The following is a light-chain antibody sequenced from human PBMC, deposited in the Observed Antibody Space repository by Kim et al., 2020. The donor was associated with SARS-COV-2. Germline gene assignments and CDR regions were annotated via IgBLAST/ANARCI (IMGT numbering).Light chain of an antibody. CDR2: DAS. CDR3: QQRSN. CDR1: QSVGTY. Sequence: ATLALSPGESATLSCRASQSVGTYLAWYQQKPGQAPRLLIYDASKRATGIPARFRGSGSGTDFTLTIGTLEPEDFAVYYCQQRSNFGQGTRLEIK. V-gene: IGKV3-11*01. J-gene: IGKJ5*01.